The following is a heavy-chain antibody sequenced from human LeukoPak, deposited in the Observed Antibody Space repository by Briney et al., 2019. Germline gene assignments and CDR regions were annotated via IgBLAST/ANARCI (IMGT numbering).Heavy chain of an antibody. Sequence: ASVKVSCKASGYTFTSYYMHWVRQAPGQGLEWMGIINPSGGSTSYAQKFQGRVTMTRDMSTSTAYMELSSLRSEDTAVYYCARDRISIVVVPAAKGGWFDPWGQGTLVTVSS. J-gene: IGHJ5*02. CDR1: GYTFTSYY. CDR2: INPSGGST. CDR3: ARDRISIVVVPAAKGGWFDP. D-gene: IGHD2-2*01. V-gene: IGHV1-46*01.